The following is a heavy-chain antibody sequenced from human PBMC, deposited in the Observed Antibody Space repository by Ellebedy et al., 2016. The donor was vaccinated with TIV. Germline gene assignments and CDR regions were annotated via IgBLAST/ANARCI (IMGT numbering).Heavy chain of an antibody. CDR3: ARGSGYCSSTSCSGEPD. D-gene: IGHD2-2*01. Sequence: PGGSLRLSCAASGFTFSTYWINWVRQAPGKGLEWVANIKQDGSDKNYVDSVKGRFTISRDNAKNSLYLQMNSLSADDTAVYYCARGSGYCSSTSCSGEPDWGQGTPVTVSS. CDR2: IKQDGSDK. V-gene: IGHV3-7*03. CDR1: GFTFSTYW. J-gene: IGHJ4*02.